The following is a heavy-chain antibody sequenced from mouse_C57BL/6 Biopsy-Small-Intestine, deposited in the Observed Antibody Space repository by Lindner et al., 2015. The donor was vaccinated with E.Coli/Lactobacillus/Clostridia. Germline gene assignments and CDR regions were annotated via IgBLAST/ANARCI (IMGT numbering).Heavy chain of an antibody. Sequence: VQLQESGAELVKPGASVKISCKASGYVFSSYWMNWVKQRPGKGLEWIGQIYPGDGDTDYNGNFKGKATLITDKSSSTVYMQLSSLTSEDSAVYFCARGERGDFDYWGQGTTLTVSS. J-gene: IGHJ2*01. CDR1: GYVFSSYW. CDR2: IYPGDGDT. CDR3: ARGERGDFDY. V-gene: IGHV1-80*01.